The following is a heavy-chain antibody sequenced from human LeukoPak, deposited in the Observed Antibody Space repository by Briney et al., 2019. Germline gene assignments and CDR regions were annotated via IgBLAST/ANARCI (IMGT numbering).Heavy chain of an antibody. CDR1: EFTFSSYW. D-gene: IGHD3-10*01. Sequence: PGGSLRLSCAASEFTFSSYWMHWVRQAPGKGLVWVSRINSDWSSTSYADSVKGRLTISRDNAKNMLYLQMNSLRAEDTAVYYCARRVWGDYLDYWGQGTLVTVSS. J-gene: IGHJ4*02. V-gene: IGHV3-74*01. CDR2: INSDWSST. CDR3: ARRVWGDYLDY.